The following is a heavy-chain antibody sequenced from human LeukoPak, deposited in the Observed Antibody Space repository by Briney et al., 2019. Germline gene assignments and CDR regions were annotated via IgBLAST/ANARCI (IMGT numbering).Heavy chain of an antibody. J-gene: IGHJ6*03. CDR3: ARGGSGSYYYYYYYYMDV. CDR2: ISAYNGNT. D-gene: IGHD3-10*01. CDR1: GYTFTSYG. Sequence: ASVKVSCKASGYTFTSYGISWVRQAPGQGLEWMGWISAYNGNTNYAQKLQGRVTMTRNTSISTAYMELSSLRFEDTAVYYCARGGSGSYYYYYYYYMDVWGKGTTVTISS. V-gene: IGHV1-18*01.